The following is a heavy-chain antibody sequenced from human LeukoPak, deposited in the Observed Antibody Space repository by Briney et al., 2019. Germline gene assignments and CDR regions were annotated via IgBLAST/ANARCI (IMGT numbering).Heavy chain of an antibody. V-gene: IGHV3-74*01. D-gene: IGHD3-22*01. J-gene: IGHJ5*02. CDR3: ARVWSSGYYYSDWFDP. Sequence: PGGSLRLSCAASGFTFSNYWMHWVRQAPGKGLVWVSRIKSDGSRTDYADSVKGRFTISRDNAKNTLHLQMNSLRVEDTAVYYCARVWSSGYYYSDWFDPWGQGTLVTVSS. CDR2: IKSDGSRT. CDR1: GFTFSNYW.